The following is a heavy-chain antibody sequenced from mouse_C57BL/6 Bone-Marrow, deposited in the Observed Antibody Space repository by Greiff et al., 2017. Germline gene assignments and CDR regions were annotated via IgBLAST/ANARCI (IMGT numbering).Heavy chain of an antibody. V-gene: IGHV1-5*01. CDR3: TRGDYSNYYY. Sequence: VQLQQSGTVLARPGASVKMSCKTSGYTFTSYWMHWVKQRPGQGLEWIGAIYPGNSDTSYNQKFKGKATLTAVTSASTAYMELSSLTTEDSAVYYCTRGDYSNYYYWGQGTTLTVSS. CDR2: IYPGNSDT. D-gene: IGHD2-5*01. CDR1: GYTFTSYW. J-gene: IGHJ2*01.